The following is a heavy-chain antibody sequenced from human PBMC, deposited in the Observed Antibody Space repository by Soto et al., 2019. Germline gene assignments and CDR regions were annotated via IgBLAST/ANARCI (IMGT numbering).Heavy chain of an antibody. Sequence: QVQLVESGGGVVQPGTSLRLSCVGSGFTFRRFVIHWVRQAPGKGLEWVALTSYDGSNKYYDDSVKRRFTISRDNSRNTVDLQMDSLRLVDTALYYGARWGTTGGLDVWGQGTLVSVSS. J-gene: IGHJ4*02. CDR3: ARWGTTGGLDV. CDR1: GFTFRRFV. V-gene: IGHV3-30*19. D-gene: IGHD3-16*01. CDR2: TSYDGSNK.